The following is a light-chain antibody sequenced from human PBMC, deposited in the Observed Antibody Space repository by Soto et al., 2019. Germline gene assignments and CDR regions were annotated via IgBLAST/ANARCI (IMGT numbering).Light chain of an antibody. CDR1: QSVISS. CDR2: GAS. V-gene: IGKV3-15*01. Sequence: EILLTQYPATLSVSPGERATLSCRASQSVISSLAWFQQKPGQAPRLLIYGASARATGIPARFSGSGSGTEFTLSISSMKSEDFEVYYCQQYNNWPPTFGHGTRLEIK. J-gene: IGKJ5*01. CDR3: QQYNNWPPT.